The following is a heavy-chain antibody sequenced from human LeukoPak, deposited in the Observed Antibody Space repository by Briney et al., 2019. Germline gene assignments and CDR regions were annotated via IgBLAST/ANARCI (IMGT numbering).Heavy chain of an antibody. Sequence: KPSQTLSLTCTVSGGSISSGGYYWSWIRQHPGKGLEWIGYIYYSGSTYYNPSLKSRVTISVDTSKNQFSLKLSSVTAADTAVYYCAREWIQLDYYYYMDVWGKGTTVTVSS. J-gene: IGHJ6*03. D-gene: IGHD5-18*01. CDR2: IYYSGST. V-gene: IGHV4-31*03. CDR1: GGSISSGGYY. CDR3: AREWIQLDYYYYMDV.